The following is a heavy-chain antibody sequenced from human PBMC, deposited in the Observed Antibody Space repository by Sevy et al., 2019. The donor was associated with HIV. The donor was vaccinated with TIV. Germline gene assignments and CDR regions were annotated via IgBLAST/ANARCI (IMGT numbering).Heavy chain of an antibody. CDR1: GFTFSDYY. V-gene: IGHV3-11*01. CDR2: ISSSGSTT. CDR3: AREGGVGATNAFDI. D-gene: IGHD1-26*01. Sequence: GESLKISCAASGFTFSDYYMTWIRQAPGKGLEWLSYISSSGSTTYYADSVKGRFTISRDNAKNSLYLQMNSLRAEDTAVYYCAREGGVGATNAFDIWGQGTMVTVSS. J-gene: IGHJ3*02.